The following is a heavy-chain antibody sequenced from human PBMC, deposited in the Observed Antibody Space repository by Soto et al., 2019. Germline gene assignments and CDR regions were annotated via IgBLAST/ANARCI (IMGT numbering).Heavy chain of an antibody. CDR3: ARAHITKWGSSHELGMDV. D-gene: IGHD3-3*01. CDR2: INPNSGGT. V-gene: IGHV1-2*04. CDR1: GYNFTGYY. J-gene: IGHJ6*02. Sequence: ASVKVSCKACGYNFTGYYMHWLRQAPGQGREWMGWINPNSGGTNYAQKFQGWVTMTRDTSISTAYMELSMLSSDDTAVYYCARAHITKWGSSHELGMDVWGQGTTVTVSS.